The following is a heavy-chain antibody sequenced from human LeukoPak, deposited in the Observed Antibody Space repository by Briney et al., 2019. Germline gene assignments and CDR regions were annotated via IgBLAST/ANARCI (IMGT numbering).Heavy chain of an antibody. D-gene: IGHD4-11*01. V-gene: IGHV3-21*01. Sequence: GGSLRLSCAASGFTFSSYSMNWVRQAPGKGLEWVSSISSSSSYIYYADSVKGRFTISRDNAKNSLYLQMNSLSAEDTAVYYCARAQKYSYDAFDIWGQGTMVTVSS. CDR3: ARAQKYSYDAFDI. CDR1: GFTFSSYS. CDR2: ISSSSSYI. J-gene: IGHJ3*02.